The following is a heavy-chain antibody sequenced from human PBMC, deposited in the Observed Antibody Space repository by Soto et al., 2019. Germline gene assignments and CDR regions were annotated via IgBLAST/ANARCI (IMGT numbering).Heavy chain of an antibody. Sequence: SETLSLTCVVSDGSLSCATYSLNWIRQPPGKGLEWIGYIFPSGTTYYNPSLKSRVTISIDVSKNQFSLSLRSLTAADTAVYYCARSREFDYWSQGNLVTGSS. J-gene: IGHJ4*02. CDR1: DGSLSCATYS. CDR3: ARSREFDY. V-gene: IGHV4-30-2*01. CDR2: IFPSGTT.